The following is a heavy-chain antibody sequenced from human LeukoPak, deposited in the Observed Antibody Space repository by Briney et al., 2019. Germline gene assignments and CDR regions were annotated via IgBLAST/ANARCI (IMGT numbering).Heavy chain of an antibody. CDR1: GGSISSSSFY. Sequence: PSETLSLTCTVSGGSISSSSFYCDWIRQPPGKGLEWIGTIFYSGSTYYNPSLKSRITISVDTSKNQFSLKLSSVTAADTAVYYCARHSRSGYSDYESAFDIWGQGTMVIVSS. CDR2: IFYSGST. D-gene: IGHD5-12*01. V-gene: IGHV4-39*01. CDR3: ARHSRSGYSDYESAFDI. J-gene: IGHJ3*02.